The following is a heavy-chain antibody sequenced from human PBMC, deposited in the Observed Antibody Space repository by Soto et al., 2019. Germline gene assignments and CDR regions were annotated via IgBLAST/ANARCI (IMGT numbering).Heavy chain of an antibody. CDR3: ARDRGCSGGICYRALGY. Sequence: PGGSLRLSCAASGFTFDDYAMHWVRQAPGKGLEWVSGISWNSGTIVYADSVKGRFTISRDNAKNSLYLHVNSLSAEDTAVYYCARDRGCSGGICYRALGYWGQGTLVTVS. CDR2: ISWNSGTI. CDR1: GFTFDDYA. J-gene: IGHJ4*02. D-gene: IGHD2-15*01. V-gene: IGHV3-9*01.